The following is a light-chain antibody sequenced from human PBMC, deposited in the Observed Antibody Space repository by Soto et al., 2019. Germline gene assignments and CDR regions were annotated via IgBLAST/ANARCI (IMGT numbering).Light chain of an antibody. CDR1: QSISSSF. Sequence: EIVLTQSRGILSLSPGERASLSCVASQSISSSFLAWYQQKPGQAPRLLIYGASSRATGIPDRFSGTGSETDFTLTISRLEPEDFAVYYCQQYDNSPITFGQGTRLEI. J-gene: IGKJ5*01. CDR2: GAS. V-gene: IGKV3-20*01. CDR3: QQYDNSPIT.